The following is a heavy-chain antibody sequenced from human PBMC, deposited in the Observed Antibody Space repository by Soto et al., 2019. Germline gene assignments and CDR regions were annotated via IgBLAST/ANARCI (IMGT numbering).Heavy chain of an antibody. V-gene: IGHV1-18*01. CDR3: ARVGRDIVVVPAAIGGMDV. CDR1: GYTFTSYG. J-gene: IGHJ6*02. D-gene: IGHD2-2*01. CDR2: ISAYNGNT. Sequence: GASVKVSCKASGYTFTSYGISWVRQAPGQGLEWMGWISAYNGNTNYAQKLQGRVTMTADTSTSTAYMELRSLRSDDTAVYYCARVGRDIVVVPAAIGGMDVWGQGTTVTVSS.